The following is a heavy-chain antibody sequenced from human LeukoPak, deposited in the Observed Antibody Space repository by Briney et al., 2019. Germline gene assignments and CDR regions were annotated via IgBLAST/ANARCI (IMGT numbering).Heavy chain of an antibody. D-gene: IGHD6-19*01. CDR3: ARPGGGWYAFDI. CDR2: MYYSGST. CDR1: GYSISSGYY. V-gene: IGHV4-38-2*02. J-gene: IGHJ3*02. Sequence: KSSETLSLTCTVSGYSISSGYYWGWIRQPPGKGLEWIGSMYYSGSTYYNPSLKSRVTISVDTSKNQFSLNLSSVTAADTAVYYCARPGGGWYAFDIWGQGTMVTVSS.